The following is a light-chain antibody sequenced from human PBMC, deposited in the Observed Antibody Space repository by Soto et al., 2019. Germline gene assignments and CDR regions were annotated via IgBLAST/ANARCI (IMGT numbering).Light chain of an antibody. CDR2: LEGSGSY. V-gene: IGLV4-60*02. CDR1: SGHSSYI. J-gene: IGLJ3*02. Sequence: QSALTQSSSASASLGSSVKLTCTLSSGHSSYIIAWHQQQPGKAPRYLMKLEGSGSYNKGSGVPDRFSGSSSGADRYLTISNLQFEDEADYYCETWDSNTHTVFGGGTKLTDL. CDR3: ETWDSNTHTV.